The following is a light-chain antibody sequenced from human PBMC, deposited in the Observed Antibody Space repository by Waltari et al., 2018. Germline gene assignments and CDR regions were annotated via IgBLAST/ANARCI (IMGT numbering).Light chain of an antibody. CDR1: SSDVGGYDS. CDR2: DDS. Sequence: QSALTQPASVSGSPGQSTTIPCTGTSSDVGGYDSVPWYQQQPGKAPILMIYDDSKRPAGVSNRFAGSKAGNAASLTISGLQSEDEGDYYCCSYTNKNSVLFGGGTKLTVL. V-gene: IGLV2-14*03. J-gene: IGLJ2*01. CDR3: CSYTNKNSVL.